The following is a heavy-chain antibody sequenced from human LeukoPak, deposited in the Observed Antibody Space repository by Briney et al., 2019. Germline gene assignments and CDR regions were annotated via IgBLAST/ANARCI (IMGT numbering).Heavy chain of an antibody. CDR2: MNPNSGNT. Sequence: ASVKVSCTASGYTFTSYDINWVRQATGQGLEWMGWMNPNSGNTGYAQKFQGRVTMTRNTSISTAYMELSSLRSEDTAVYYCARFSEYQLLGSRGMDVWGQGTTVTVSS. V-gene: IGHV1-8*01. J-gene: IGHJ6*02. D-gene: IGHD2-2*01. CDR1: GYTFTSYD. CDR3: ARFSEYQLLGSRGMDV.